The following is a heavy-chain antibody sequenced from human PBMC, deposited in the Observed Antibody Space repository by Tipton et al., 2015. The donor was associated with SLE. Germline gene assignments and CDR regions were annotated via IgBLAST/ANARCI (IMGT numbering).Heavy chain of an antibody. Sequence: TLSLTCTVSGGSISSYYWSWIRQPPGKGLEWIGYIYYSGSTNYNPSLQGRVTISVDTSQNQFSLKLSSVTAADTAVYYCARSLYSSRDDAYDVWGQGTVVTVPS. CDR1: GGSISSYY. J-gene: IGHJ3*01. V-gene: IGHV4-59*12. CDR3: ARSLYSSRDDAYDV. D-gene: IGHD6-13*01. CDR2: IYYSGST.